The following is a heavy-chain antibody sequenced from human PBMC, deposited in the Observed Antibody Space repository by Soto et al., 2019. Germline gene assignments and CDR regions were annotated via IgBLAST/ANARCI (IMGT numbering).Heavy chain of an antibody. J-gene: IGHJ5*02. V-gene: IGHV4-59*01. CDR1: GASISSYY. CDR2: IYYSGST. Sequence: SETLSLTCTISGASISSYYWSWIRQPPGKGLEWIGYIYYSGSTNYNPSLKSRVTMLVDTSKNQFSLKLSSVTAADTAVYYCAREFTGYGSGSYFGNNWFDPWGQGTLVTVSS. CDR3: AREFTGYGSGSYFGNNWFDP. D-gene: IGHD3-10*01.